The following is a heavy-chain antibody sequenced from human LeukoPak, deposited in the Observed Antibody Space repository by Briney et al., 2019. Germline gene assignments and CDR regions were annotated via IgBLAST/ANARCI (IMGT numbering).Heavy chain of an antibody. V-gene: IGHV3-23*01. CDR2: ISGSGGST. J-gene: IGHJ5*02. Sequence: PGGSLRLSCAASGFTFSSYAMSWVRQAPGKGLEWVSAISGSGGSTYYADSVKGRFTISRDNSKNTLYLQMNSLRAEDTAVYYCARGNSASEIYHYLNWFDPWGQGTLVTVSS. CDR1: GFTFSSYA. CDR3: ARGNSASEIYHYLNWFDP. D-gene: IGHD4-23*01.